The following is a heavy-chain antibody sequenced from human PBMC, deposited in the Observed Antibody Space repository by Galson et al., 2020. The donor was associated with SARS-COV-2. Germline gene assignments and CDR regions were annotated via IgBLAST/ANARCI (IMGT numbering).Heavy chain of an antibody. CDR1: GFTFSSYW. J-gene: IGHJ4*02. D-gene: IGHD7-27*01. CDR3: ARGDMGNDYFDY. Sequence: ALHGESLKISCAASGFTFSSYWMHWVRQAPGKGLVWVSRIYSEGSSTSYADSVKGRFTISGDNAKNTLYLQMKSLRAEDTAVYYCARGDMGNDYFDYWGQGTLVTVSS. CDR2: IYSEGSST. V-gene: IGHV3-74*01.